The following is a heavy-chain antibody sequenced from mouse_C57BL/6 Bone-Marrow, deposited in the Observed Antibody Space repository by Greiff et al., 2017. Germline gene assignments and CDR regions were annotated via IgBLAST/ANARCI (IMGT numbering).Heavy chain of an antibody. Sequence: EVKLMESGGDLVKPGGSLKLSCAASGFTFSSYGMSWVRQTPDKRLEWVATISSGGSYTYYPDSVKGRFTISRANAKNTLYLQMSSLKSEDTAMYYCARLSPFAFWGQGTLVTVSA. CDR1: GFTFSSYG. J-gene: IGHJ3*01. D-gene: IGHD6-2*01. CDR2: ISSGGSYT. CDR3: ARLSPFAF. V-gene: IGHV5-6*01.